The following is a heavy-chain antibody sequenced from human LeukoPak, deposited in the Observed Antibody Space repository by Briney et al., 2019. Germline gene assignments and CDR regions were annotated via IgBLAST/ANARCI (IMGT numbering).Heavy chain of an antibody. Sequence: GGSLRLSCAASGFTFSSYAMSWVRQAPGKGLEWVSAISGSGGSTYYADSVKGRFTISRDNSKNTPYLQMNSLRAEDTAVYHCAKDHRVWFGEFHNWFDPWGQGTLVTVSS. CDR3: AKDHRVWFGEFHNWFDP. J-gene: IGHJ5*02. CDR1: GFTFSSYA. V-gene: IGHV3-23*01. CDR2: ISGSGGST. D-gene: IGHD3-10*01.